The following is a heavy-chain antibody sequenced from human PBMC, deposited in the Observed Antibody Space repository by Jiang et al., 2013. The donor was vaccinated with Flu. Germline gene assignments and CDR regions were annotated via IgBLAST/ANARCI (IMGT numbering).Heavy chain of an antibody. J-gene: IGHJ4*02. CDR2: INTYTGEA. CDR3: ARDDSFHYYSLGY. CDR1: GYTFTTFA. Sequence: KSPGASVTVSCKASGYTFTTFAFNWVRQAPGQGLEYMGWINTYTGEATYAQDFTGRFVFSVDTSINTAYLQIHSLKAEDTAVYYCARDDSFHYYSLGYWGQGTLVTVSS. V-gene: IGHV7-4-1*01. D-gene: IGHD3-22*01.